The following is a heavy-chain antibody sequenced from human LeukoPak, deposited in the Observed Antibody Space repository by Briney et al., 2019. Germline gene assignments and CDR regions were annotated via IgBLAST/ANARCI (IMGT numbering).Heavy chain of an antibody. CDR2: INTNTGNP. CDR3: ARVFAMVRGAPFDY. D-gene: IGHD3-10*01. Sequence: ASVKVSCKASGYTFTIYGLNWVRQAPGQGLEWMGWINTNTGNPTYAQGFTGRFVFSLDTSVSTAYLQISSLKAEDTAVYYCARVFAMVRGAPFDYWGQGTLVTVSS. CDR1: GYTFTIYG. J-gene: IGHJ4*02. V-gene: IGHV7-4-1*02.